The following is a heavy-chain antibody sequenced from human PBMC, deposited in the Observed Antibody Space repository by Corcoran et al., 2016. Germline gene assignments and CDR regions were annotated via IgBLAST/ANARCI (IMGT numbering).Heavy chain of an antibody. CDR3: AGDARPYYAFWSGYYPAYYYYGMYV. CDR2: INAGNGNT. CDR1: GYTFTSYA. V-gene: IGHV1-3*01. D-gene: IGHD3-3*01. Sequence: QVQLVQSGAEVKKPGASVKVSCKASGYTFTSYAMHWVRQAPGQRLEWMGWINAGNGNTKYSQKFQGRVTITRDTSTSTAYMELSSLRSDDTAGCYCAGDARPYYAFWSGYYPAYYYYGMYVWGQGTTVTVSS. J-gene: IGHJ6*02.